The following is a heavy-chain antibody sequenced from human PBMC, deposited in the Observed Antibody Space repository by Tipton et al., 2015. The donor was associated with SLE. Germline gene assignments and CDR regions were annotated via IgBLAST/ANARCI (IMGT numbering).Heavy chain of an antibody. CDR1: GGSISSSSYY. J-gene: IGHJ6*04. CDR2: IYCSGST. Sequence: LRLSCTVSGGSISSSSYYWGWIRQPPGKGLEWIGSIYCSGSTYYNPSLKSRVTISVDTSKNQFSLKLSSVTAADTAVYYCARDRSNGVDVWGKGTTVTVSS. CDR3: ARDRSNGVDV. V-gene: IGHV4-39*07.